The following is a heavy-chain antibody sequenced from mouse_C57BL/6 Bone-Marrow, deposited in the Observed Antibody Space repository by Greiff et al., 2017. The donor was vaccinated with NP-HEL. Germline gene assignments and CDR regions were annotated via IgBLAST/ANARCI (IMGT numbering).Heavy chain of an antibody. D-gene: IGHD1-3*01. CDR2: ISSGSSTI. CDR3: ARGAKRFAY. Sequence: EVMLVESGGGLVKPGGSRKLSGAASGFTLGDNGRHWVSQAPEKGLEWVAYISSGSSTIYYADTVKGRFTISRDNAKNTLFLQMTSLRSEDTAMYYCARGAKRFAYWGQGTLVTVSA. V-gene: IGHV5-17*01. J-gene: IGHJ3*01. CDR1: GFTLGDNG.